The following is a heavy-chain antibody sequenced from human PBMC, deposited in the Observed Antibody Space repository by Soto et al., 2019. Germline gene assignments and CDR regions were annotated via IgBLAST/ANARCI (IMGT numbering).Heavy chain of an antibody. CDR1: GFTFSGSA. J-gene: IGHJ4*02. D-gene: IGHD6-6*01. CDR2: IRSKANSYAT. V-gene: IGHV3-73*01. CDR3: TRLGCLGIAARPGCDY. Sequence: GGSLRLSCAASGFTFSGSAMHWVRQASGKGLEWVGRIRSKANSYATAYAASVKGRFTISRDDSKNTAYLQMNSLKTEDTAVYYCTRLGCLGIAARPGCDYWGQGTLVTVSS.